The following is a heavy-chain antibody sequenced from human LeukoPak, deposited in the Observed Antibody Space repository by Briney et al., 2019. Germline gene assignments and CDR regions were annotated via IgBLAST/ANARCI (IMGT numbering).Heavy chain of an antibody. CDR3: ARCRPFFDL. Sequence: GESLKISWKASGYSFTSYWIGWVRQMPGKGLEWMGIFYPGDSDTRYSPSFQGQVTISADKSISTAYLQWSSLKASDTAIYYCARCRPFFDLWGQGTLVTVSS. CDR1: GYSFTSYW. V-gene: IGHV5-51*01. CDR2: FYPGDSDT. J-gene: IGHJ5*02.